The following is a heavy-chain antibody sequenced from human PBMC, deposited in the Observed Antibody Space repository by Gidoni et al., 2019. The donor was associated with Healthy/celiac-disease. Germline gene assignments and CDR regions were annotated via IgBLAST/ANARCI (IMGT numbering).Heavy chain of an antibody. Sequence: QVQLVESGGGVVQPGRSLRLSCAASGFTFSSYAMHWVRQAPGKGLEWVAVISYDGSNKYYADSVKGRFTISRDNSKNTLYLQMNSLRAEDTAVYYCARGGWLVVVPAATPVDYWGQGTLVTVSS. CDR2: ISYDGSNK. V-gene: IGHV3-30-3*01. J-gene: IGHJ4*02. CDR3: ARGGWLVVVPAATPVDY. D-gene: IGHD2-2*01. CDR1: GFTFSSYA.